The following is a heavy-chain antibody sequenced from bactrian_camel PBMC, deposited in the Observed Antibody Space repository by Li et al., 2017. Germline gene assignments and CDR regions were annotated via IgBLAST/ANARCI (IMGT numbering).Heavy chain of an antibody. V-gene: IGHV3S59*01. D-gene: IGHD3*01. J-gene: IGHJ4*01. CDR2: ILRGRSST. Sequence: VQLVESGGGSVQAGGSLTLSCAVSGYSYSSGCLAWFRQGPGKEREGVATILRGRSSTLYADSVKDRFTISQDRAESTLYLQMNALKPEDTATYYCAVASVPYDCTSVVRYKNWGRGTQVTVS. CDR1: GYSYSSGC. CDR3: AVASVPYDCTSVVRYKN.